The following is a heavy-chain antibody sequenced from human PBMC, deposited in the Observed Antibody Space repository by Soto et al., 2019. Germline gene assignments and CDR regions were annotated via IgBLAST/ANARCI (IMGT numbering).Heavy chain of an antibody. J-gene: IGHJ4*02. CDR3: AKDSLVGATGPRPEYYFDY. CDR2: ISSQGGYI. V-gene: IGHV3-21*04. CDR1: GFTFSSYS. D-gene: IGHD1-26*01. Sequence: GGSLRLSCAASGFTFSSYSMNWVRQAPGKGLEWVSSISSQGGYIYYADSVKGRFTISRDNSKNTLYLQMNSLRAEDTAVYYCAKDSLVGATGPRPEYYFDYWGQGTLVTVSS.